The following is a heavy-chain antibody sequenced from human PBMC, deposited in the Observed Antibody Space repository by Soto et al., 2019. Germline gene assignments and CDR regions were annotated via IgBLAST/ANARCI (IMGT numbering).Heavy chain of an antibody. J-gene: IGHJ5*02. Sequence: QVQLQESGPGLVKPSQTLSLTCTVSGGSISSGDYYWSWIRQPPGKGLEWIGYIYYSGSTYYNPSLKSRVTISVDTSKNQSSLKLSSVTAADTAVYYCARGLIVVVVAATPDWFDPWGQGTLVTVSS. CDR2: IYYSGST. CDR3: ARGLIVVVVAATPDWFDP. CDR1: GGSISSGDYY. V-gene: IGHV4-30-4*01. D-gene: IGHD2-15*01.